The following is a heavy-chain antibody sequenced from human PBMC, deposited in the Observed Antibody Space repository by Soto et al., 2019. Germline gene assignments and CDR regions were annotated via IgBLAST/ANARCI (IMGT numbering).Heavy chain of an antibody. Sequence: QVQLQESGPGLVKPSQTLSLSCTVSGGSIRSGGYYWTWIRQHPGKGLEWIGYTSYSGYTNYNPSLESRVTISVDASKNPFSVKLSSVTAADTALYYCARVLSTAAVDYWGQGTLVTVSS. CDR2: TSYSGYT. V-gene: IGHV4-31*03. CDR1: GGSIRSGGYY. D-gene: IGHD6-13*01. J-gene: IGHJ4*02. CDR3: ARVLSTAAVDY.